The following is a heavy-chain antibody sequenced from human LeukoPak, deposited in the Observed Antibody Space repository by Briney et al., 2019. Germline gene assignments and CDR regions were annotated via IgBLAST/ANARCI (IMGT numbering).Heavy chain of an antibody. D-gene: IGHD3-10*01. Sequence: SQTLSLTCTVSGGSISSGDYYWSWIRQPPGKGLEWIGYIYYSGSTNYNPSLKSRVTISVDTSKNQFSLKLSSVTAADTAVYYCARETEFDGFDYWGQGTLVTVSS. CDR3: ARETEFDGFDY. CDR1: GGSISSGDYY. CDR2: IYYSGST. J-gene: IGHJ4*02. V-gene: IGHV4-61*08.